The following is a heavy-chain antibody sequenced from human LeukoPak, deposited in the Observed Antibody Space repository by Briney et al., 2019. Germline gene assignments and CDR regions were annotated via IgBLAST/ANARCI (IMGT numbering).Heavy chain of an antibody. J-gene: IGHJ4*02. D-gene: IGHD3-22*01. Sequence: ASVKVSCKASGYTFTSYGISWVRQAPGQGLEWMGWISAYNGNTNYAQKLQGRVTMTTDTSTSTAYMELRSLRSDDTAVYYCARGSSRGDYDSSGYYYPLDYWGQGTLVTVSS. CDR1: GYTFTSYG. CDR3: ARGSSRGDYDSSGYYYPLDY. CDR2: ISAYNGNT. V-gene: IGHV1-18*01.